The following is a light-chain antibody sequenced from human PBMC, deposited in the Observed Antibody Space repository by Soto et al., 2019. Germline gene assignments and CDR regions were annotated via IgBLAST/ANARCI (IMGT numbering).Light chain of an antibody. CDR3: QQYNSYWT. J-gene: IGKJ1*01. V-gene: IGKV1-5*01. Sequence: DIQMTQSPSSLSASVGDRVTITCRTSQSVSSWLAWYQQKPGKAPKLLIYDASNLESGVPSRFSGSGSGTEFTLTISSLQPDDFAPYYCQQYNSYWTFGQGTKVEIK. CDR1: QSVSSW. CDR2: DAS.